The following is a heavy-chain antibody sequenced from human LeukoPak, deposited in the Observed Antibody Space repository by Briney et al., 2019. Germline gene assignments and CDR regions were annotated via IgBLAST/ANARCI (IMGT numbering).Heavy chain of an antibody. CDR3: ARDSIFGVVINYMDV. CDR1: GFTFDDYG. CDR2: INWNGGST. Sequence: GGSLRLSCAASGFTFDDYGMSWVRHAPGKGLEWVSGINWNGGSTGYADSVKGRFTISRDNAKNSLYLQMNSLGAEDTALYYCARDSIFGVVINYMDVWGKGTTVTVSS. J-gene: IGHJ6*03. D-gene: IGHD3-3*01. V-gene: IGHV3-20*04.